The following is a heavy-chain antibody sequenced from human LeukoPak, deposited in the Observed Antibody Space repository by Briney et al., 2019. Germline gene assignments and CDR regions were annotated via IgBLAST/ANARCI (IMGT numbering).Heavy chain of an antibody. D-gene: IGHD3-22*01. CDR3: AGSFYYDSRDY. CDR1: GGSFSGYF. Sequence: SETPSLIWVVYGGSFSGYFWSWIRQHPGKGLEWIGEITPSGSTNHRPSLKSRVSISIDTSKKKLSLSFTSVTAAAAAGHYFAGSFYYDSRDYCGQGSLATV. CDR2: ITPSGST. V-gene: IGHV4-34*01. J-gene: IGHJ4*02.